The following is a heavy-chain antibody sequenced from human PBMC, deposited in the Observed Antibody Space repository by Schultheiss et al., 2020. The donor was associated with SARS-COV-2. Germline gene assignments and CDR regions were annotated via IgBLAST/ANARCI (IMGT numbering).Heavy chain of an antibody. D-gene: IGHD5-12*01. CDR2: ISGSGGST. CDR3: ARQGGRSGYDSPVDY. J-gene: IGHJ4*02. Sequence: GGSLRLSCAASGFTFSSYAMSWVRQAPGKGLEWVSAISGSGGSTYYADSVKGRFTISRENAKNSLYLQMNSLRAGDTAVYYCARQGGRSGYDSPVDYWGQGTLVTVSS. V-gene: IGHV3-23*01. CDR1: GFTFSSYA.